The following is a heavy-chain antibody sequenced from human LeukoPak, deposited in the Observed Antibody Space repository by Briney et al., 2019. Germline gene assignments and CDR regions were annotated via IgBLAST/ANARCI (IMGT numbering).Heavy chain of an antibody. CDR2: INSDGSST. CDR3: ARGYGSGSFDY. D-gene: IGHD3-10*01. V-gene: IGHV3-74*01. CDR1: GFTFSSYW. J-gene: IGHJ4*02. Sequence: PGGSLRLSCAASGFTFSSYWMHWVRQAPGKGLVWVSRINSDGSSTSYADSVKGRSTISRDNAKNTLYLQMNSLRAEDTAVYFCARGYGSGSFDYWGQGTLVTVSS.